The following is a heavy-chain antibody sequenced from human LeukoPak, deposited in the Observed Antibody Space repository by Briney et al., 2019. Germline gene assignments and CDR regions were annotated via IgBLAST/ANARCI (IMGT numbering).Heavy chain of an antibody. CDR2: LHSGGHT. Sequence: GGSLRLSCAASGFTISSNYLSWVRQAPGKGLVWISALHSGGHTFYADSVKGRFTISRDSAKNSLYLQMNSLRAEDTAVHYCARNLGEAYSDYWGQGTLVTVSS. D-gene: IGHD7-27*01. V-gene: IGHV3-53*01. CDR1: GFTISSNY. CDR3: ARNLGEAYSDY. J-gene: IGHJ4*02.